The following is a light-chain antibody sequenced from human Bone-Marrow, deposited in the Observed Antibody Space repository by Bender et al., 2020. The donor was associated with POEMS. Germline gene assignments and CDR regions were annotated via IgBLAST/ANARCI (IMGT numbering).Light chain of an antibody. CDR2: KVT. J-gene: IGLJ3*02. CDR1: SSDVGGDNY. CDR3: CSYADNSVWV. Sequence: QSALTQPASVSGSPGQSITISCTGTSSDVGGDNYVSWYQQHPGKAPKLIIFKVTERPSGVPDRFFGSRSGNTASLTVSGLQAEDEADFYCCSYADNSVWVFGGGTKVTVL. V-gene: IGLV2-8*01.